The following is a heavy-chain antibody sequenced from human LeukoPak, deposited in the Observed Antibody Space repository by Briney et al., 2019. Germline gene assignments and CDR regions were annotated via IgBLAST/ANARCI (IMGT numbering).Heavy chain of an antibody. D-gene: IGHD3-10*01. CDR3: AKGGAVSSKSITMVRGTRRYYYYVDV. V-gene: IGHV3-21*04. J-gene: IGHJ6*03. CDR2: ISSDSIYI. CDR1: GGSISSCY. Sequence: ETLSLTCTVSGGSISSCYWSWIRQPPGKGLEWVSAISSDSIYIFYADSVKGRFTISRDNSKNTLYLQMNSLRAEDTAVYYCAKGGAVSSKSITMVRGTRRYYYYVDVWGKGTTVTISS.